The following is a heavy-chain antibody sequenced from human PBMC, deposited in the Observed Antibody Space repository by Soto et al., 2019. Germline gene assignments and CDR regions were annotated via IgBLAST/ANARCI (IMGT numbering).Heavy chain of an antibody. V-gene: IGHV3-30-3*01. D-gene: IGHD6-19*01. CDR3: SRVVEKWRVLAYYYGMAV. CDR2: ISYDGSTK. Sequence: GGSLRLSCAASGFTFSSYAMHWVRQAPGKGLEWVAVISYDGSTKYYADSVKGRFTISRDNSKNTLYLQMNSLRAEDTAVYYCSRVVEKWRVLAYYYGMAVWGQGTTVTVSS. CDR1: GFTFSSYA. J-gene: IGHJ6*02.